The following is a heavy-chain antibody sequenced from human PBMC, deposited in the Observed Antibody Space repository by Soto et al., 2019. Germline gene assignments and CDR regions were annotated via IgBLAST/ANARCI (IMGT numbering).Heavy chain of an antibody. CDR3: ARDRGPSSGYYPYWFDP. CDR1: GGTFSSYA. D-gene: IGHD3-22*01. J-gene: IGHJ5*02. CDR2: IIPIFGTA. Sequence: QVQLVQSGAEVKKPGSSVKVSCKASGGTFSSYAISWVRQAPGQGLEWMGEIIPIFGTANYAQKFQGRVTVTADQSTSTGYMEVSSLRCEDTAVYYCARDRGPSSGYYPYWFDPWGQGTLVTVSS. V-gene: IGHV1-69*12.